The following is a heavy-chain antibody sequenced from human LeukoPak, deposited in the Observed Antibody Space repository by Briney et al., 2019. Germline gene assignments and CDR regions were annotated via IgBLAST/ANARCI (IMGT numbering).Heavy chain of an antibody. Sequence: TPETLSLTCTVSGVSISSYYWSWIRQPPGKGLEWIGYIYYSGYTNNNPSLKSRVTISVDTSKNQFSLKLSSVTAADTAVYYCARARGYGSHYFDYWGQGTRVSLSS. CDR2: IYYSGYT. D-gene: IGHD5-18*01. J-gene: IGHJ4*02. CDR1: GVSISSYY. CDR3: ARARGYGSHYFDY. V-gene: IGHV4-59*01.